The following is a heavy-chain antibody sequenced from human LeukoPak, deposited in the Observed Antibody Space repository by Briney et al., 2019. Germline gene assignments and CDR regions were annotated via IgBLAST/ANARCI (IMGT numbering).Heavy chain of an antibody. J-gene: IGHJ6*02. Sequence: GRSLRLSCAASGFTFDDYAMHWVRQSPGRGLEWVAGISWDRGRIGYADFLKGRFTISRDNARNSLYLQMNSLRDEDTALYYCAKSQHSTVTYYGLDVWGQGTTVTVSS. V-gene: IGHV3-9*01. CDR2: ISWDRGRI. CDR1: GFTFDDYA. D-gene: IGHD4-17*01. CDR3: AKSQHSTVTYYGLDV.